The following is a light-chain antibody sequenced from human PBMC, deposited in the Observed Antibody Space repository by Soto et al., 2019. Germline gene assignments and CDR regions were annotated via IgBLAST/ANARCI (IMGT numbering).Light chain of an antibody. J-gene: IGLJ1*01. CDR1: SSDVGGYNY. CDR3: SSYTSSSTLPPFV. V-gene: IGLV2-14*01. Sequence: QSALTQPASVSGSPGQSITISCTGTSSDVGGYNYVSWYQQHPGKAPKLMIYDVSNRPSGVSNRFSGSKSGNTASLTISGLQAEDEADYYCSSYTSSSTLPPFVFGTGTKPTVL. CDR2: DVS.